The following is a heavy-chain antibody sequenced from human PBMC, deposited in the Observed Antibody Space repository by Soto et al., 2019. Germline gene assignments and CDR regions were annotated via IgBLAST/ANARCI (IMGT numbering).Heavy chain of an antibody. CDR1: GGSINSTSYY. CDR3: ASRPPAGSGWPTFDY. CDR2: VYYSGTT. V-gene: IGHV4-39*01. Sequence: SETLSLTCTVSGGSINSTSYYWDWIRQPPGKGLEWIGSVYYSGTTYYNPSLESRVTISVDTSKNQFSLELTSVTAADTAVYYCASRPPAGSGWPTFDYWGKATLVTVSS. J-gene: IGHJ4*02. D-gene: IGHD6-19*01.